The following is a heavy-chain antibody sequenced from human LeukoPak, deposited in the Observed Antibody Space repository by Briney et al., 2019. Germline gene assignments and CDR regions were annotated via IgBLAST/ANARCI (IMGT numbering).Heavy chain of an antibody. D-gene: IGHD3-3*01. CDR3: ARVFGKWTLDY. CDR1: GYTFTSFG. CDR2: ISAYNGNT. J-gene: IGHJ4*02. V-gene: IGHV1-18*01. Sequence: ASVKVSCKASGYTFTSFGISWGRQAPGQGVEWMGWISAYNGNTNCAQKLQGRVTITTDTSTSTDYMEMRRLRSDDTAVYYCARVFGKWTLDYWGQGTLVTVSS.